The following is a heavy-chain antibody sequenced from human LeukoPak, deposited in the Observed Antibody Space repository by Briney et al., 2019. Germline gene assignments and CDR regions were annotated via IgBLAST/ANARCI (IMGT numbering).Heavy chain of an antibody. CDR2: ISSSSRTI. D-gene: IGHD3-10*01. J-gene: IGHJ4*02. Sequence: GGSLSLFCAASGFTFSSYSMMWVRQAPGKGVEGGPYISSSSRTIYYADSVKGRFTIYRDNAKNSLYLQMNRLRAEDTAEYYCARDGLGASGDFGVFDYWGQGTLVTVSS. V-gene: IGHV3-48*04. CDR1: GFTFSSYS. CDR3: ARDGLGASGDFGVFDY.